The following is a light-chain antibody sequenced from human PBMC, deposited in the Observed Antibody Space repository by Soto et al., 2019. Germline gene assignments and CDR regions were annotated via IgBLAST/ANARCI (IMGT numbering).Light chain of an antibody. J-gene: IGKJ1*01. CDR3: QQYNSYSLT. V-gene: IGKV1-5*01. CDR1: QSISSW. CDR2: DAS. Sequence: DIQMTQSPSTLSASVEDRVTITCRASQSISSWLAWYQQKPGKAPKLLIYDASSWEGEGPSRFSGSGSGTEFRLAISSLQHDDFATYYCQQYNSYSLTFGQGTKVDIK.